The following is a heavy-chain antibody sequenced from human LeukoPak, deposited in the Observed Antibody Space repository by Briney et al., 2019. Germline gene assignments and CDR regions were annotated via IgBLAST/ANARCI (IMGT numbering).Heavy chain of an antibody. CDR2: ISSSGTST. CDR3: AKDGYSSNWSTFDY. Sequence: GGSLRLSCAASGFTFSSYAMTWVRRAPGQGLEWVSAISSSGTSTYYADSVKGRFTISRDNSKNTLYLQMNSLRAEDTAVYYCAKDGYSSNWSTFDYWGQGTLVTVSS. J-gene: IGHJ4*02. CDR1: GFTFSSYA. V-gene: IGHV3-23*01. D-gene: IGHD6-13*01.